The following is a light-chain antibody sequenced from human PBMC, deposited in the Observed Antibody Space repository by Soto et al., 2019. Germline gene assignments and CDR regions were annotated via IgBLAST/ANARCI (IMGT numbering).Light chain of an antibody. CDR1: SSNIGNNY. CDR3: GTWDSSLSVYV. V-gene: IGLV1-51*02. CDR2: ENN. Sequence: QSVLTQPPSVSGAPGQKVTISCSGSSSNIGNNYVSWYQQLPGTAPKLLIYENNKRPSGIPDRFSGSKSGTSATLGITGLQTGDEADYYCGTWDSSLSVYVFGTGTKVTVL. J-gene: IGLJ1*01.